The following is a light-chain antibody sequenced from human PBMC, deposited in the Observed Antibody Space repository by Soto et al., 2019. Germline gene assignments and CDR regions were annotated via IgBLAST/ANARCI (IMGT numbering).Light chain of an antibody. CDR3: QSYDESSHV. CDR2: QDN. Sequence: NFMLTQPHSVSESPGKTVTISCTRSSDSIASNFVQWSQQRPGSSPTTVIYQDNQRPSGVPHRFSGSIDRSSNSASLTISGLRTEDEADYYCQSYDESSHVFGTGTKLTVL. CDR1: SDSIASNF. J-gene: IGLJ1*01. V-gene: IGLV6-57*01.